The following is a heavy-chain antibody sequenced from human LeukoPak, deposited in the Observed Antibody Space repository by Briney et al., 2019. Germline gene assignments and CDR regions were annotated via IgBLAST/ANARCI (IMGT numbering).Heavy chain of an antibody. V-gene: IGHV4-38-2*02. CDR3: ARDKGYSGYGVLDY. CDR2: IYHSGST. CDR1: GYSISSGYY. D-gene: IGHD5-12*01. Sequence: PSETLSLTCTVSGYSISSGYYWGWIRQPPGKGLEWIGSIYHSGSTYYNPSLKSRVTISVDTSKNQFSLKLSSVTAADTAVYYCARDKGYSGYGVLDYWGQGTLVTVSS. J-gene: IGHJ4*02.